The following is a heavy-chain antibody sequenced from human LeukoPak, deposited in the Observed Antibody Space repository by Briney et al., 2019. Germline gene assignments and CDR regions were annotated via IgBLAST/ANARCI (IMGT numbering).Heavy chain of an antibody. CDR1: GYSISSGYY. D-gene: IGHD3-22*01. Sequence: SETLSLTCAASGYSISSGYYWDWIRQPPGKGLEWIGNIYHSGSTYYNPSLKSRVTISVDTSKNQFSLKLSSVTAADTAVYYCARQYWDDSKLDYWGQGTLVTVSS. CDR2: IYHSGST. CDR3: ARQYWDDSKLDY. J-gene: IGHJ4*02. V-gene: IGHV4-38-2*01.